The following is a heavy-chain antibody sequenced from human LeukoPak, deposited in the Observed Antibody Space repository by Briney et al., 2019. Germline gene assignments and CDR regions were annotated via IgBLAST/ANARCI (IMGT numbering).Heavy chain of an antibody. CDR3: ARGPRYSFY. J-gene: IGHJ4*02. CDR1: GFIVSHNY. Sequence: GGSLGLSCAASGFIVSHNYMTWVRQAPGKGLEWISVIYIDGTTYYADSVKGRFTISRDQANNTLYLQMNTLRDEDTAVYYCARGPRYSFYWGQGTLVSVSS. V-gene: IGHV3-53*01. CDR2: IYIDGTT. D-gene: IGHD6-13*01.